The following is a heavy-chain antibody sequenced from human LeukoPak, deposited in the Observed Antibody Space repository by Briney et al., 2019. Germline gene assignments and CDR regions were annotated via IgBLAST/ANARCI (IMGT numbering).Heavy chain of an antibody. Sequence: GGSLRLSCAASGLTFSSYAMSWVRQAPGKGLEWVSSISASGGSTYYADSVKGRFTISRDNSKKTLYLQMNGLRAEDTAVYYCALHYGAYVNWFDPWGQGTQVTVSS. CDR3: ALHYGAYVNWFDP. CDR1: GLTFSSYA. CDR2: ISASGGST. J-gene: IGHJ5*02. V-gene: IGHV3-23*01. D-gene: IGHD4-17*01.